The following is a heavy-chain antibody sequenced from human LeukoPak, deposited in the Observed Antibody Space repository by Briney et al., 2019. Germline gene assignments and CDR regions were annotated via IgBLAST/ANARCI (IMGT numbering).Heavy chain of an antibody. Sequence: SETLSLTCTVSGGSISSYYWSWIRQPPGKGLEWIGYIYYSGSTNYNPSLKSRVTISVDTSKHQFSLKLSSVTAADTAVYYCARGQVLRYFDWAPPGGAHWFDPWGQGTLVTVSP. CDR2: IYYSGST. D-gene: IGHD3-9*01. V-gene: IGHV4-59*01. CDR3: ARGQVLRYFDWAPPGGAHWFDP. J-gene: IGHJ5*02. CDR1: GGSISSYY.